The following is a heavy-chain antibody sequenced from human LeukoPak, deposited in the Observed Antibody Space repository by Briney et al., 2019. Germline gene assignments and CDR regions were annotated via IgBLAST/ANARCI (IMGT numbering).Heavy chain of an antibody. CDR1: GFTFSDYY. CDR2: ISSSGSTI. CDR3: ARDYSSGWYRD. Sequence: GGSLRLSCAASGFTFSDYYMSWIRQAPGEGLEWVSYISSSGSTIYYADSVKGRFTISRDNARNSLYLQMNSLRAEDTAVYYCARDYSSGWYRDWGQGTLVTVSS. D-gene: IGHD6-19*01. J-gene: IGHJ4*02. V-gene: IGHV3-11*01.